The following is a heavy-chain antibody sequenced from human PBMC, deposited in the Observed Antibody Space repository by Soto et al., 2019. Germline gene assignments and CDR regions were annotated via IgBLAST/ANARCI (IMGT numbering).Heavy chain of an antibody. J-gene: IGHJ6*04. Sequence: GGSLRLSCAASGFTFSNYAMNWVRQAPGKGLEWVSAVTSSESTSYAASVRGRFTISRDNSKNTVYVQMNSLRDEDTAVYYCATENYGVDVWGIGTTVTVAS. CDR2: VTSSEST. CDR1: GFTFSNYA. V-gene: IGHV3-23*01. CDR3: ATENYGVDV.